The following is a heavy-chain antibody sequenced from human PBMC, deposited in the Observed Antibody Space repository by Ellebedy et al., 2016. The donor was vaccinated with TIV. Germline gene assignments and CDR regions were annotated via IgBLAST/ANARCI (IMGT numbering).Heavy chain of an antibody. D-gene: IGHD4-17*01. CDR1: GFSFVGYW. J-gene: IGHJ3*02. Sequence: GESLKISCAASGFSFVGYWMTWVRQAPGKGLEWLANINQDGSQKYYVDSVRGRFTISRDNAKNSVFLQMKSLRAEDSALYYCATDGSYGDYRSPTHAFEMWGQGTMVTVSS. CDR2: INQDGSQK. CDR3: ATDGSYGDYRSPTHAFEM. V-gene: IGHV3-7*01.